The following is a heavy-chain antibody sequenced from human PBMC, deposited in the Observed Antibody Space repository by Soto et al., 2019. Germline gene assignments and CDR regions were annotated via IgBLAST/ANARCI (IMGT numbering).Heavy chain of an antibody. D-gene: IGHD6-13*01. CDR3: ARYSSSWLGRYYYYYGMDV. Sequence: KTSETLSLTCAVYGGSFSGYYWSWIRQPPGKGLEWIGEINHSGSTNYNPSLKSRVTISVDTSKNQFSLKLSSVTAADTAVYYCARYSSSWLGRYYYYYGMDVWGQGTTVTVSS. V-gene: IGHV4-34*01. CDR2: INHSGST. J-gene: IGHJ6*02. CDR1: GGSFSGYY.